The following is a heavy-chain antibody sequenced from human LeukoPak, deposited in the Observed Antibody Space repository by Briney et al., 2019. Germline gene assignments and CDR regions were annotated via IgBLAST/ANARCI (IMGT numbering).Heavy chain of an antibody. CDR3: ATDIDYVWGSYRPPYFQH. CDR1: GGAFSSYA. V-gene: IGHV1-69*04. CDR2: IIPILGIA. D-gene: IGHD3-16*02. J-gene: IGHJ1*01. Sequence: SVKVSCKASGGAFSSYAISWVRQAPGQGLEWMGRIIPILGIANYAQKFQGRVTMTEDTSTDTAYMELSSLRSEDTAVYYCATDIDYVWGSYRPPYFQHWGQGTLVTVSS.